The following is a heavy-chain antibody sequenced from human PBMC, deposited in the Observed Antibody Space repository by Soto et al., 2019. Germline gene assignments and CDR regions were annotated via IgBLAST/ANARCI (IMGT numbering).Heavy chain of an antibody. J-gene: IGHJ4*02. D-gene: IGHD4-17*01. V-gene: IGHV1-3*01. Sequence: ASVKVSCKASGYTFTSYAMHCVRQAPGQRLEWMGWINADNGNTKYAQKLQGRVTMTTDTSTSTAYMELRSLRSDDTAVYYCARYPGLYGDSIDYWGQGTLVTVSS. CDR2: INADNGNT. CDR1: GYTFTSYA. CDR3: ARYPGLYGDSIDY.